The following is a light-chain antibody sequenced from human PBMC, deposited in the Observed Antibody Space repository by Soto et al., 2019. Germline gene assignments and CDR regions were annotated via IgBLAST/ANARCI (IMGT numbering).Light chain of an antibody. CDR3: QQSYSTPPFN. Sequence: DIQMTQSPSPLSASVGDRVYITCRTSQSISSYLNWYQAKPGKAPKLLIYEASSLESGVPSRFSGSGSGTDFTLTISSLQPEDSATYYCQQSYSTPPFNFGPGTRLEIK. CDR1: QSISSY. J-gene: IGKJ5*01. V-gene: IGKV1-39*01. CDR2: EAS.